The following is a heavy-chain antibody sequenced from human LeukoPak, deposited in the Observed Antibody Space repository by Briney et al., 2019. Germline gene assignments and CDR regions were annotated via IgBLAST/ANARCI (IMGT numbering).Heavy chain of an antibody. Sequence: PGRSLRPSCAASGFTFSNYWMHWVRQAPGKGLAWVSRINSDGTSTTYADSVKGRVTISRDNAKSTLYLRMNSLRAEDTAVYYCARTNDDYAAFDYWGRGTLVTVSS. CDR3: ARTNDDYAAFDY. D-gene: IGHD4-17*01. V-gene: IGHV3-74*03. CDR1: GFTFSNYW. CDR2: INSDGTST. J-gene: IGHJ4*02.